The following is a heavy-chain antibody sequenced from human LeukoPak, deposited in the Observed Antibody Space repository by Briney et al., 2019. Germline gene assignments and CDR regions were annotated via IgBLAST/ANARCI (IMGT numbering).Heavy chain of an antibody. J-gene: IGHJ4*02. CDR1: GFTLSSYA. D-gene: IGHD2-15*01. CDR3: AKAPVTTCRGAFCYPFDY. Sequence: GGSLRLSCAASGFTLSSYAMSWVRQAPGKGLECVSAISDTGNTYHADSVKGRFTISRDSSKNTLFLQMNRLRPEDAAVYYFAKAPVTTCRGAFCYPFDYWGLGTLVTVSS. V-gene: IGHV3-23*01. CDR2: ISDTGNT.